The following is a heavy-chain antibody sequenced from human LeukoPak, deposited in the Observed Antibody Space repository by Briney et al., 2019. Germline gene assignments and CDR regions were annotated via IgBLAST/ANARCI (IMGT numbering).Heavy chain of an antibody. CDR3: ASSDGKYFQH. CDR1: GGTFSSYA. D-gene: IGHD1-1*01. Sequence: SVKVSCKASGGTFSSYAISWVRQAPGQGLEWMEGIIPIFGTANYAQKFQGRVTITTDESTSTAYMELSSLRSEDTAVYYCASSDGKYFQHWGQGTLVTVSS. V-gene: IGHV1-69*05. J-gene: IGHJ1*01. CDR2: IIPIFGTA.